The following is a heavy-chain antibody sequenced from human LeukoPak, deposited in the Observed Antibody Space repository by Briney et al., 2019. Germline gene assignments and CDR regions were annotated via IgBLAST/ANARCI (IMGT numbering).Heavy chain of an antibody. J-gene: IGHJ4*02. CDR2: IYPDDSQT. V-gene: IGHV5-51*01. CDR1: GYNFFTYW. Sequence: GESLKISCKASGYNFFTYWIGWVRQIPGKGLEWMAIIYPDDSQTRYSPSFEGQVTISADKSINTAYLRWSSLKASDPAIYYCARQFSEFWGQGTLVTVSS. CDR3: ARQFSEF. D-gene: IGHD3-10*01.